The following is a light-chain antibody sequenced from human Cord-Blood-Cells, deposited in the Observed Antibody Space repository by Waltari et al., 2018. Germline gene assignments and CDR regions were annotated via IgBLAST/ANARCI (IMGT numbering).Light chain of an antibody. CDR2: GKN. CDR1: SLRSYY. Sequence: SSELTQDPAVSVALGQTVRITCQGDSLRSYYASWYQQKPGQDPVSVITGKNNRPSGIPDRFSGSGSGNTASLTITGAQAEDEADYYCNSRDSSGNHVVFGGGTKLTVL. CDR3: NSRDSSGNHVV. J-gene: IGLJ2*01. V-gene: IGLV3-19*01.